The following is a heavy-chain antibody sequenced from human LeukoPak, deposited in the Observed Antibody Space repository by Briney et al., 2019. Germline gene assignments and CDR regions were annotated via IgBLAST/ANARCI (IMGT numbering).Heavy chain of an antibody. J-gene: IGHJ4*02. CDR2: IKQDGSEK. CDR3: ARDKGLVYDPYYFDY. CDR1: GGSFSGYY. Sequence: PSETLSLTCAVYGGSFSGYYWSWIRQPPGKGLEWVANIKQDGSEKYYVDSVKGRFTISRDNAKNSLYLQMNSLRAEDTAVYYCARDKGLVYDPYYFDYWGQGTLVTVSS. D-gene: IGHD6-19*01. V-gene: IGHV3-7*01.